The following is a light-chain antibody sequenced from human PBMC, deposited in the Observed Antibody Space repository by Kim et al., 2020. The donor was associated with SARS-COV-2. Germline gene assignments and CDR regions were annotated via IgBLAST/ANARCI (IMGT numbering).Light chain of an antibody. CDR3: QQDASAPFT. J-gene: IGKJ5*01. V-gene: IGKV3-20*01. CDR1: PAVTTIY. Sequence: SPGRRATPCCMATPAVTTIYLAWFQQNPGKTPRLLVFGATTRANDIPARCSGGGAGTEVTHTISSLEPEDLGGYYSQQDASAPFTFGQGTRLEIK. CDR2: GAT.